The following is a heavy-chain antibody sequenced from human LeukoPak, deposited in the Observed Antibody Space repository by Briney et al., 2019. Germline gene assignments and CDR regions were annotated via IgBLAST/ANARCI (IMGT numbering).Heavy chain of an antibody. J-gene: IGHJ5*02. CDR2: IYYSGST. D-gene: IGHD2-2*01. CDR3: ARVVPAPRNWFDP. V-gene: IGHV4-59*01. Sequence: SETLSLTCTVSGGSISSYYWSWIRQPPGKGLEWIGYIYYSGSTNYNPSLKSRVTISVDTSKNQFSLKLSSATAADTAVYYCARVVPAPRNWFDPWGQGTLVTVSS. CDR1: GGSISSYY.